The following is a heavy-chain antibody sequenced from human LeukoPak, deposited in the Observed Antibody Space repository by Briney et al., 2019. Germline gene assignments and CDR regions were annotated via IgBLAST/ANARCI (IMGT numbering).Heavy chain of an antibody. CDR3: ARAIGVVRTWYYFDY. J-gene: IGHJ4*02. CDR1: GYSISSGYY. Sequence: SETLSLTCTVSGYSISSGYYWGWIRQPPGKGLEWIGSIYHSGSTYYNPSLKSRVTISVDTSKNQFSLKLSSVTAADTAVYYCARAIGVVRTWYYFDYWGQGTLVTVSS. V-gene: IGHV4-38-2*02. CDR2: IYHSGST. D-gene: IGHD3-22*01.